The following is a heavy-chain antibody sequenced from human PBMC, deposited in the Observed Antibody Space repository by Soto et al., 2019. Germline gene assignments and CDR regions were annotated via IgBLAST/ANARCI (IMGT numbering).Heavy chain of an antibody. CDR2: ISGSGGST. J-gene: IGHJ5*02. D-gene: IGHD1-7*01. Sequence: GGSLRLSCAASGFTFSSYAMSWVRQAPGKGLEWVSAISGSGGSTYYADSVKGRFTISRDNSKNTLYLQMNSLRAEDTAVYYCAAPRRPARTGTTLQSPWFDPWGQGTLVTVSS. V-gene: IGHV3-23*01. CDR3: AAPRRPARTGTTLQSPWFDP. CDR1: GFTFSSYA.